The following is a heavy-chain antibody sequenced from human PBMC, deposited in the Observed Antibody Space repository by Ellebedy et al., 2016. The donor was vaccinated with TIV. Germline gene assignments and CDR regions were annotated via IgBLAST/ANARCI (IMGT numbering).Heavy chain of an antibody. J-gene: IGHJ4*02. CDR1: GFTFSRHA. V-gene: IGHV3-23*01. D-gene: IGHD3-22*01. CDR3: ARDRGTTMTVSDY. Sequence: GESLKISCAASGFTFSRHALSWVRQAPGKGLEWVSGVSGSGGSSYYADSVKGRFTISRDNSKNMVFLQMNSLRAEDTAVYYCARDRGTTMTVSDYWGQGTLVTVSS. CDR2: VSGSGGSS.